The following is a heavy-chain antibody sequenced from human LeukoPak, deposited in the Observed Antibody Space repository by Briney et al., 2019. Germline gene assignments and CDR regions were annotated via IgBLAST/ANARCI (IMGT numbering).Heavy chain of an antibody. CDR2: VSGNGGTT. CDR1: GLTFSNYA. CDR3: ARGYCTNTSCYFAWFDP. D-gene: IGHD2-2*01. J-gene: IGHJ5*02. V-gene: IGHV3-23*01. Sequence: PGESLRLSCAASGLTFSNYAMSSVRQAPGKGLEWVPAVSGNGGTTYYADSVKGRFTISRDNSKNTLYLQMNSLRIDDTAVYYCARGYCTNTSCYFAWFDPWGQGTLVTVSS.